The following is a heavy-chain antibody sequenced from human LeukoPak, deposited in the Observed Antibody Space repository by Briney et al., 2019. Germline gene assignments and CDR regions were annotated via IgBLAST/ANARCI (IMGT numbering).Heavy chain of an antibody. J-gene: IGHJ4*02. V-gene: IGHV1-2*02. CDR2: INPNSGGT. Sequence: ASVKVSCKASGYTFTGYYMHWVRQAPGQGLEWMGWINPNSGGTNYAQKFQGRVTMTRDTSISTAYMELSRLRSDDTAVYCCARVGLEQWLELDYWGQGTLVTVSS. CDR3: ARVGLEQWLELDY. D-gene: IGHD6-19*01. CDR1: GYTFTGYY.